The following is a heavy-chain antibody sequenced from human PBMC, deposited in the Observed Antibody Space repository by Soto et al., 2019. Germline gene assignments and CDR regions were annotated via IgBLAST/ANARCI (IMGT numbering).Heavy chain of an antibody. V-gene: IGHV3-30*18. CDR1: GFTFSSYG. D-gene: IGHD3-10*01. Sequence: VQLVESGGGVVQPGRSLRLSCAASGFTFSSYGMHWVRQAPGKGLEWVAVISYDGSNKYYADSVKGRFTISRDNSKNTLYLQMNSLRAEDTAVYYCAKDPGSGSYYKDWGQGTLVTVSS. CDR3: AKDPGSGSYYKD. J-gene: IGHJ4*02. CDR2: ISYDGSNK.